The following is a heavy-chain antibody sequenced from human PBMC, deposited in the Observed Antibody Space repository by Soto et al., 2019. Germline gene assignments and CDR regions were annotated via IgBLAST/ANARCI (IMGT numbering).Heavy chain of an antibody. CDR2: VSSDGSRT. D-gene: IGHD2-2*01. CDR1: GFAFSTYS. J-gene: IGHJ6*02. CDR3: ARDVWHCGSNSCYFYGMDV. Sequence: QVQLVESGGGLVQPGRSLRLSCAASGFAFSTYSMHWVRQAPGKGLEWVAVVSSDGSRTYYADSVKGRFTISRDNSKNTVFMQMNSLRAEDTAVHYCARDVWHCGSNSCYFYGMDVWGQGTTVTVSS. V-gene: IGHV3-30-3*01.